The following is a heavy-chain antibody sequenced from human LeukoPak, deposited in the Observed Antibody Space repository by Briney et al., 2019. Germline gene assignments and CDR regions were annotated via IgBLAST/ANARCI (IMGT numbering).Heavy chain of an antibody. CDR3: ARDGGSGYDFPYYYYYYMDV. D-gene: IGHD5-12*01. J-gene: IGHJ6*03. V-gene: IGHV4-39*07. CDR2: IYYSGST. Sequence: SETLSLTCTVSGGSTSSSSYYWGWIRQPPGKGLEWIGSIYYSGSTYYNPSLKSRVTISVDTSKNQFSLKLSSVTAADTAVYYCARDGGSGYDFPYYYYYYMDVWGKGTTVTVSS. CDR1: GGSTSSSSYY.